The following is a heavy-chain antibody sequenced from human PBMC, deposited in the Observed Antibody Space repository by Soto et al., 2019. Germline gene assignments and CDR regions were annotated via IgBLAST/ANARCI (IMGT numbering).Heavy chain of an antibody. D-gene: IGHD6-19*01. CDR3: ASLPAVAGTNFDY. V-gene: IGHV3-23*01. Sequence: GGSLRLSCAASGFTFSSYAMSWVRQAPGKGLEWVSAISGSGGSTYYADSVKGRFTISRDNSKNTLYLQMNSLRAEDTAVYYCASLPAVAGTNFDYWGQGTLVTVSS. CDR1: GFTFSSYA. J-gene: IGHJ4*02. CDR2: ISGSGGST.